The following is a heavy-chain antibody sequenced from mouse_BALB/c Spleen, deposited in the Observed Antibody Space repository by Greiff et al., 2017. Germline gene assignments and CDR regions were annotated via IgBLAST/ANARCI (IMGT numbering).Heavy chain of an antibody. V-gene: IGHV5-6-3*01. J-gene: IGHJ4*01. CDR2: INSNGGST. D-gene: IGHD2-4*01. Sequence: EVKLVESGGGLVQPGGSLKLSCAASGFTFSSYGMSWVRQTPDKRLELVATINSNGGSTYYPDSVKGRFTISRDNAKNTLYLQMSSLKSEDTAMYYCAREAGYDYDGAMDYWGQGTPVTVSS. CDR3: AREAGYDYDGAMDY. CDR1: GFTFSSYG.